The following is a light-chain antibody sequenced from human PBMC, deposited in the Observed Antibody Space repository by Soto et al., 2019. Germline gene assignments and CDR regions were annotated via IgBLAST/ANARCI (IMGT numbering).Light chain of an antibody. CDR1: SSDVGGYNY. Sequence: QSVLTQPASVSGSPGQSITISCTGTSSDVGGYNYISWYQQHPGKAPKLMIYAVTDRPSGVSSRFSGSKSGNTASLTISGLQAEDVADYYCSSYTSSSTLFGNGTEVTVL. V-gene: IGLV2-14*01. CDR2: AVT. J-gene: IGLJ1*01. CDR3: SSYTSSSTL.